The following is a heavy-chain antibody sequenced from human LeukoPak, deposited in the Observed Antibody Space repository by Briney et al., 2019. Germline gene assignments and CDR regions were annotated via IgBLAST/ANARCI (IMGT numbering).Heavy chain of an antibody. D-gene: IGHD5-24*01. CDR3: ARDGEYKGDGYTAFDY. CDR2: ISSSSSYI. Sequence: GGSLRLSCAASGFTFSSYSMNWVRQAPGKGLEWVSSISSSSSYIYYADSVKGRFTISRDNAKNSLYLQMNSLRAEDTAVYCCARDGEYKGDGYTAFDYWGQGTLVTVSS. J-gene: IGHJ4*02. CDR1: GFTFSSYS. V-gene: IGHV3-21*01.